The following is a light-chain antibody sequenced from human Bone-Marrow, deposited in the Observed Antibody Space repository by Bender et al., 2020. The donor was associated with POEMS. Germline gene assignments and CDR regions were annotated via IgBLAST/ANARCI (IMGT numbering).Light chain of an antibody. CDR1: SSNIGNHG. CDR3: SRWAIGLGGWV. V-gene: IGLV1-36*01. Sequence: QSVVTQPPSLSEAPRQRVTISCSGSSSNIGNHGVNWYQQLPGEAPKLLIYDDDLLTPGVSDRFSASKSGTSASLAISELQSEDEDINYCSRWAIGLGGWVFGGATKLTVL. J-gene: IGLJ3*02. CDR2: DDD.